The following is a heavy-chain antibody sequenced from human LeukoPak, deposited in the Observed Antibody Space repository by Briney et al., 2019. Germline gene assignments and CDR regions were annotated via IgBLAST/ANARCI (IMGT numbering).Heavy chain of an antibody. Sequence: GGSLRLSCAASGFTFSSYSMNWVRQAPGKGLEWVSYISSSSSTIYYADSVKGRFTISRDNAKNTLYLQMNSLRAEDTAVYYCARTTTDRGYYYGMDVWSQGTTVTVSS. CDR3: ARTTTDRGYYYGMDV. D-gene: IGHD4-17*01. V-gene: IGHV3-48*01. J-gene: IGHJ6*02. CDR2: ISSSSSTI. CDR1: GFTFSSYS.